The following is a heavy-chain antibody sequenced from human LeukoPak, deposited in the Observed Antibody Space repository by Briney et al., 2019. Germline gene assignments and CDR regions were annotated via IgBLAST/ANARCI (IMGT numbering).Heavy chain of an antibody. V-gene: IGHV4-39*01. CDR2: IFYDGTT. CDR1: GGSISSPNSY. CDR3: ARRVVAGTTVDF. Sequence: PSETLSLTCTVSGGSISSPNSYWGWIRQPPGKGLGWIGSIFYDGTTYYNPSLKSRVTISVDTSKNQFSLTLRSVTAADTAVYYCARRVVAGTTVDFWGQGNQVTVSS. J-gene: IGHJ4*02. D-gene: IGHD6-19*01.